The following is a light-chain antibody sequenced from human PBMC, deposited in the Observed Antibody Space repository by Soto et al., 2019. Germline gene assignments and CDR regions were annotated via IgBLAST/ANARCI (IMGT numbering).Light chain of an antibody. J-gene: IGLJ1*01. Sequence: QSALTQPASVSGSPGQSITISCTGTISDGGGYNYVSWYQQHPGKAPKFMIYDVSNRPSGVSNRFSGSKSGNTASLTISGLQAEDEADYYCCSYTTSNTRQIVFGTGTKLTVL. CDR1: ISDGGGYNY. CDR3: CSYTTSNTRQIV. V-gene: IGLV2-14*01. CDR2: DVS.